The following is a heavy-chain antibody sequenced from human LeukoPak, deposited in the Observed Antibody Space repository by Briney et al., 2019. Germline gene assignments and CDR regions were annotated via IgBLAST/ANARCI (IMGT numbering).Heavy chain of an antibody. J-gene: IGHJ4*02. CDR3: ASGPQSDY. V-gene: IGHV3-74*01. CDR1: GFTFTTYW. CDR2: INTDGSST. Sequence: PGGSLRLSCTASGFTFTTYWIHWVRQAPGKGLVWVSRINTDGSSTSYADSVKGRFTISRDNAKNTLYLQMNSLRAEDTALYYCASGPQSDYWGQGTLVTVSS.